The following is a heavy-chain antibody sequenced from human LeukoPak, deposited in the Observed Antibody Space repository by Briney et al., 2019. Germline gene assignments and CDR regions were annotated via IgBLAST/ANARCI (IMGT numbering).Heavy chain of an antibody. Sequence: SRTLCLTSTVPVGSLSSGSYYRSSIRQPAGKGLEWIGLIYTIVPTTSNPSLKSRVTIPVDTPKNQFSLKLSSVTAADTAVYYCTRPPRTMVDYYGSSGYYYVGLTGWGQGTLVTVSS. CDR1: VGSLSSGSYY. D-gene: IGHD3-22*01. V-gene: IGHV4-61*02. CDR2: IYTIVPT. J-gene: IGHJ4*02. CDR3: TRPPRTMVDYYGSSGYYYVGLTG.